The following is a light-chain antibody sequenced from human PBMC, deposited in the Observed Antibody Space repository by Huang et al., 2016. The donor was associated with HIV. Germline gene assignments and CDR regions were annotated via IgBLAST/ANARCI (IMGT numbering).Light chain of an antibody. V-gene: IGKV1-39*01. CDR1: QNISRY. CDR2: AAI. Sequence: DIQMTQSPSSLSAFIGDRVIISCRASQNISRYLNWYQQKPGKAPKLLIYAAISLQGGVPSTFSGSGSGTDFTLTSTNLQPEDSATYYCQQSDRTPRTFGQGTKLEIK. J-gene: IGKJ2*01. CDR3: QQSDRTPRT.